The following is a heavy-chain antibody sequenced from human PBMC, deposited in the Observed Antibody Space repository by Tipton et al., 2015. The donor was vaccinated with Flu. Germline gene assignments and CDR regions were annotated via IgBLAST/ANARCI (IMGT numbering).Heavy chain of an antibody. CDR1: GFTFSSYA. V-gene: IGHV3-23*01. CDR2: ISGSGGST. J-gene: IGHJ4*02. CDR3: AKDSLHSGSYGDY. Sequence: SLRLSCAASGFTFSSYAMSWVRQAPGKGLEWVSAISGSGGSTYYADSVKGRFTISRDNSKNTLYLQMNSLRAEDTAVYYCAKDSLHSGSYGDYWGQGTLVTVSS. D-gene: IGHD1-26*01.